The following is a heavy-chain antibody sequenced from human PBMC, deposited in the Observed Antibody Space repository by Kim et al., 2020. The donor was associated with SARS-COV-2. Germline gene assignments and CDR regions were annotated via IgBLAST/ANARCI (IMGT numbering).Heavy chain of an antibody. Sequence: GGSLRLSCAASGFTFSSYAMSWVRQAPGKGLEWVSAISGSGGSTYFADSVKGRFTISRDSSKNTLYLQMNSLRAEDTAVYYCAKDRGGYSRGWYKGGYYIDYWGQGTPVTVSS. CDR1: GFTFSSYA. V-gene: IGHV3-23*01. D-gene: IGHD6-19*01. CDR2: ISGSGGST. J-gene: IGHJ4*02. CDR3: AKDRGGYSRGWYKGGYYIDY.